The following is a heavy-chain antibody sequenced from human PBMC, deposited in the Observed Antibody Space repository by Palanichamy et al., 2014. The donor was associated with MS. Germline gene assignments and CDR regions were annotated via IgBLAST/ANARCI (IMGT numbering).Heavy chain of an antibody. V-gene: IGHV3-23*01. CDR3: AKRSPFDY. CDR1: GFTFSSYA. Sequence: EVQLLEVWGGRWYSLGGPVRLSCAASGFTFSSYAMSWVRQAPGKGLEWVSTISASGGSTYYADSVKGRFTISRDNSKNTLYLRMNSLRADDTATYYCAKRSPFDYWGLGTLVTVSS. CDR2: ISASGGST. J-gene: IGHJ4*02.